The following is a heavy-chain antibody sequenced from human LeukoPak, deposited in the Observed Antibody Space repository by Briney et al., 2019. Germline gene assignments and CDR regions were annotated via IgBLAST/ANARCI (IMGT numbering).Heavy chain of an antibody. Sequence: GGSLRLSCAASGFTFSSYAMSWVRQAPGKGLEWVSAISGSGGSTYYADSVKGRFTISRDNSKNTLYLQTNSLRAEDTAVYYCAKDSPNSNYYGDSTDDAFDIWGQGTMVTVSS. J-gene: IGHJ3*02. D-gene: IGHD4-17*01. CDR1: GFTFSSYA. CDR2: ISGSGGST. V-gene: IGHV3-23*01. CDR3: AKDSPNSNYYGDSTDDAFDI.